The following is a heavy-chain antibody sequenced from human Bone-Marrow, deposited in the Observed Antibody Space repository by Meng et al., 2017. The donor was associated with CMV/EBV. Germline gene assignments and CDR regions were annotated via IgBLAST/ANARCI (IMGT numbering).Heavy chain of an antibody. CDR3: ASHIVLVPAAMEGDDYFDY. J-gene: IGHJ4*02. D-gene: IGHD2-2*01. CDR2: ISDSGRT. V-gene: IGHV4-39*07. Sequence: SETLSLTCTVSGGSISTSNYYWAWVRQPPGKGLEWIGSISDSGRTYYNPSLKSRVTISSDTSKNQFSLKLSSVTAADTAVYYCASHIVLVPAAMEGDDYFDYWGQGTLVTVSS. CDR1: GGSISTSNYY.